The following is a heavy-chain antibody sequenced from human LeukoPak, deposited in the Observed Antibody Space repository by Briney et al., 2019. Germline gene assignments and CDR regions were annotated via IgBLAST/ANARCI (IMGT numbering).Heavy chain of an antibody. CDR1: GFTFSSYS. Sequence: GGSLRLSCAASGFTFSSYSMNWVRQAPEKGLEWVSSISSSSSYIYYADSVKGRFTISRDNAKNSLYLQMNSLRAEDTAVYYCARGTVTKTNDYWGQGTLVTVSS. CDR3: ARGTVTKTNDY. V-gene: IGHV3-21*01. D-gene: IGHD4-17*01. CDR2: ISSSSSYI. J-gene: IGHJ4*02.